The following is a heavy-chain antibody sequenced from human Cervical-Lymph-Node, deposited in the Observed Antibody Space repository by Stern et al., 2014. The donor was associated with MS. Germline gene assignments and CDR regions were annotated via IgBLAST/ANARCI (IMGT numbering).Heavy chain of an antibody. V-gene: IGHV5-51*01. CDR2: IYPYASDT. CDR1: GYSFTIYY. Sequence: EVQLVQSGAEVKKPGASLKISCKLSGYSFTIYYIAWVRQMPGKGLEWMGVIYPYASDTTYSPSFQGQVTISADKSITTAYLQWSSLRASDTAMYYCARHVQGFDYWGQGTLVTVSS. J-gene: IGHJ4*02. CDR3: ARHVQGFDY.